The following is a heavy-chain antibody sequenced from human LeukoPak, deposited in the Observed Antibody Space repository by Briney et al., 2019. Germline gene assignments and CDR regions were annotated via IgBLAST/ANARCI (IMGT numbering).Heavy chain of an antibody. CDR1: GGSISSYY. Sequence: SETLSLTCTVSGGSISSYYWSWIRQPPGKGLEWIGYIYYSGSTNYNPSLESRVTISVDTSKNQFSLKLSSVTAADTAVYYCARVRFGVVXDAFDXWGQGTMVTVX. D-gene: IGHD3-3*01. CDR3: ARVRFGVVXDAFDX. V-gene: IGHV4-59*01. J-gene: IGHJ3*01. CDR2: IYYSGST.